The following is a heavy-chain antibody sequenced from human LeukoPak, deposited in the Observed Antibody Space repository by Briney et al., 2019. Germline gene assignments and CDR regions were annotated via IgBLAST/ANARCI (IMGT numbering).Heavy chain of an antibody. V-gene: IGHV3-30*02. CDR3: ARSLPHIVQRRYCSGGSCYSVNDAFDI. Sequence: GGSLRLSCEASGFSFSNYGMHWVRQAPGKGLEWVTFIRYDGSNKYYADSVKGRFTISRDNSKNTLYLQMNSLRSDDTAVYYCARSLPHIVQRRYCSGGSCYSVNDAFDIWGQGTMVTVSS. CDR1: GFSFSNYG. CDR2: IRYDGSNK. J-gene: IGHJ3*02. D-gene: IGHD2-15*01.